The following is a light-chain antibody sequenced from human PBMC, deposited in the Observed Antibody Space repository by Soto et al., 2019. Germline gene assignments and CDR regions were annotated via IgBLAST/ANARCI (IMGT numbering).Light chain of an antibody. J-gene: IGKJ1*01. Sequence: EIVMTQSPATLSVSPGERVTLSCRARQSVGSNIAWYQQKPGQGPRLLIYGASIRAAGIPARFSGSGSGTEFTLTISSLQSDDFAVYFCQQYYPRWTFGPLTKVDIK. V-gene: IGKV3-15*01. CDR1: QSVGSN. CDR2: GAS. CDR3: QQYYPRWT.